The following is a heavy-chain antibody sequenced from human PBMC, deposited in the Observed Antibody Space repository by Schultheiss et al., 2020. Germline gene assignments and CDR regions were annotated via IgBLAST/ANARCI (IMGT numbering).Heavy chain of an antibody. CDR1: GFTFSSYS. V-gene: IGHV3-21*05. J-gene: IGHJ6*03. CDR2: ISSSSSYI. CDR3: ATLPRYYYYYYMDV. Sequence: GGSMRLSCAASGFTFSSYSMNWVRQAPGKGLEWVSYISSSSSYIYYADSVKGRFTISRDNAKNSLYLQMNSLRAEDTAVYYCATLPRYYYYYYMDVWGKGTTVTVAS.